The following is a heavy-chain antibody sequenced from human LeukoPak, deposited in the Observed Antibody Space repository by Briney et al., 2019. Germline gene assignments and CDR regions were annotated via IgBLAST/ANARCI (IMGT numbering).Heavy chain of an antibody. CDR2: IYHSGST. D-gene: IGHD3-16*02. J-gene: IGHJ4*02. Sequence: PSETLSLTCPVSGDTVNTRRYYWGCIRQPPGKGLEWIGSIYHSGSTYYEPSLRSRVTISIDTSRNQFSLNLTSVTTADTALYFCARRDIVKGGFDYWGQGTLVTVSS. CDR1: GDTVNTRRYY. CDR3: ARRDIVKGGFDY. V-gene: IGHV4-39*01.